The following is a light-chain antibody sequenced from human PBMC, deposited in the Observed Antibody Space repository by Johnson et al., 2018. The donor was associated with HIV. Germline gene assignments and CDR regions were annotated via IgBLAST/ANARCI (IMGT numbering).Light chain of an antibody. J-gene: IGLJ1*01. V-gene: IGLV1-51*02. CDR2: ENT. CDR3: GTWDSIMSAYV. Sequence: QSVLTQPPSVSAAPGQKVTISCSGSSSNIGNNYVSWYQQLPGTAPKLLIYENTKRPSGIPDRFSGSKSGTSATMGITGLQTGDEADYYGGTWDSIMSAYVFGTGTMVTVL. CDR1: SSNIGNNY.